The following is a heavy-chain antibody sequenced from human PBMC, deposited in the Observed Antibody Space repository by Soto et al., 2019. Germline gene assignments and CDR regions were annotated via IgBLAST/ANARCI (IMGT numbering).Heavy chain of an antibody. J-gene: IGHJ4*02. CDR3: ARDAVAMDY. Sequence: QPGGSLRLSCAASEFTISSYAMHWVRQAPGKGLEWVAVISYDGSSKYNTDSVKGPFTVSRDKSKNTVYLQMHSLTVEDTAVYYCARDAVAMDYWGQGTLVTVSS. D-gene: IGHD6-19*01. V-gene: IGHV3-30-3*01. CDR2: ISYDGSSK. CDR1: EFTISSYA.